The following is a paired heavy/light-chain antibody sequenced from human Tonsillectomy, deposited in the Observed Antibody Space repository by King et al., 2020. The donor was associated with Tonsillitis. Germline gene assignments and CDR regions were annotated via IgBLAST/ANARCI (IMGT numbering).Light chain of an antibody. Sequence: SYELTQPPSVSVSPGQTARITCSGDALPKQYAYWYQQKPGQAPVLVIYRDTERPSGIPERFSGSTSGTTVTLTISGVLAEDEADYYCRSADSSGTHVIFGGGTKLTVL. CDR3: RSADSSGTHVI. CDR2: RDT. CDR1: ALPKQY. J-gene: IGLJ2*01. V-gene: IGLV3-25*02.
Heavy chain of an antibody. CDR2: IKSETDGGTA. CDR1: GIIFSNAW. J-gene: IGHJ4*02. V-gene: IGHV3-15*01. Sequence: EVQLVESGGGLVKPGGSLRLSCATSGIIFSNAWMNWVRQAPGKGLEWVGRIKSETDGGTADYAAPVKGRFTISRHDSKSTLSLQMNSLKTEDTAVYYCCHLHIDFLTGYYIADFWGQGTLVTVSS. D-gene: IGHD3-9*01. CDR3: CHLHIDFLTGYYIADF.